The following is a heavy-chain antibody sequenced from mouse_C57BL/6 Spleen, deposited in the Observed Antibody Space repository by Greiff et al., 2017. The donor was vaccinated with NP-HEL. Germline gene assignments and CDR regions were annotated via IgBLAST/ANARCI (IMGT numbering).Heavy chain of an antibody. CDR1: GYTFTSYW. V-gene: IGHV1-53*01. Sequence: VQLQQPGTELVKPGASVKLSCKASGYTFTSYWMHWVKQRPGQGLEWIGNINPSNGGTNYNEKFKSKATLTVDKSSSTAYMQLSSLTSEDSAVYYCARWGLDSSGYAAYWGQGTLVTVSA. CDR2: INPSNGGT. D-gene: IGHD3-2*02. J-gene: IGHJ3*01. CDR3: ARWGLDSSGYAAY.